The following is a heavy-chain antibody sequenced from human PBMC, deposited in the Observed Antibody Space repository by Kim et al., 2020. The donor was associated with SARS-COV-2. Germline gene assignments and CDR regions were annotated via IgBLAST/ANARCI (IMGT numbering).Heavy chain of an antibody. CDR1: AFTFGDYW. CDR2: IKQDGSDA. J-gene: IGHJ4*02. Sequence: GGSLRLSCAASAFTFGDYWMTWVRQAPGKGLEWVANIKQDGSDAYYLDSVKGRFTISRDNAKNSLYLQMNSLRAEDTAVYYCAKSTRTGYYFDSWGQGTLVTVSS. D-gene: IGHD6-25*01. V-gene: IGHV3-7*01. CDR3: AKSTRTGYYFDS.